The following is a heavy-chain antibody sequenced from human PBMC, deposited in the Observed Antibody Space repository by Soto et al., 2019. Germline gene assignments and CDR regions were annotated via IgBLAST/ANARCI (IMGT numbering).Heavy chain of an antibody. Sequence: GGSLRLSCAASGFTFSSYSMNWVRQAPGKGLEWVSSISSSSSYIYYADSVKGRFTISRDNAKNSLYLQMNSLRAEDTAVYYCAREGGSYLSAFDIWGQGTMVTVSS. CDR3: AREGGSYLSAFDI. J-gene: IGHJ3*02. CDR2: ISSSSSYI. CDR1: GFTFSSYS. V-gene: IGHV3-21*01. D-gene: IGHD1-26*01.